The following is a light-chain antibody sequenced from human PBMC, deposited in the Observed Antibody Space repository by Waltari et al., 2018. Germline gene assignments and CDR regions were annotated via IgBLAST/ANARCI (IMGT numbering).Light chain of an antibody. CDR3: QHYGTSPQV. CDR1: QSITSNY. J-gene: IGKJ4*01. CDR2: GAS. Sequence: ETVLTQSPGTLSLSPGDRATLSCRASQSITSNYLAWYQQRPGQAPRLRISGASSRASGIPDRFSGSGSGTDFTLTISRLEPEDFAVYYCQHYGTSPQVFGGGTKVEIK. V-gene: IGKV3-20*01.